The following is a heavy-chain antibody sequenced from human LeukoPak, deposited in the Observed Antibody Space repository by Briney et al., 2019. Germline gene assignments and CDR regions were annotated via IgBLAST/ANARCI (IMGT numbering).Heavy chain of an antibody. Sequence: ASVKVSCKVSGYTLTELSMHWVRQAPGKGLAWMGGFDPEDGETIYAQKFQGRVTMTEDISTDTAYMELSSLRSEDTAVYYCATAAGATDAFDIWGQGTMVTVSS. CDR1: GYTLTELS. D-gene: IGHD1-26*01. CDR3: ATAAGATDAFDI. J-gene: IGHJ3*02. CDR2: FDPEDGET. V-gene: IGHV1-24*01.